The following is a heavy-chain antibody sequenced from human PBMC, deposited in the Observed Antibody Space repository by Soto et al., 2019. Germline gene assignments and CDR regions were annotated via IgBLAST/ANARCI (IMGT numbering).Heavy chain of an antibody. CDR1: GFTFSSYA. D-gene: IGHD2-2*03. Sequence: GGSLRLSCAASGFTFSSYAMHWVRQAPGKGLEWVAVISYDGSNKYYADSVKGRFTISRDNSKNTLYLQMNSLRAEDTAVYYCARGEIGYCSSTSCSVPTPPVDYWGQGTLVTV. CDR3: ARGEIGYCSSTSCSVPTPPVDY. J-gene: IGHJ4*02. CDR2: ISYDGSNK. V-gene: IGHV3-30-3*01.